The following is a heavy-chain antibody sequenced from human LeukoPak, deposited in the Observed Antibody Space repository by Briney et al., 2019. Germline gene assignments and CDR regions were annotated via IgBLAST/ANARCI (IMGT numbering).Heavy chain of an antibody. CDR2: IRSKTYGGAI. CDR3: ARDQLGGDPDDYYYYYMDV. D-gene: IGHD4-17*01. Sequence: GGSLRLSCTTSGFFFGAYAMSWFRQAPGKGLEWVGFIRSKTYGGAIEYAASVIGRFTISRDDSKGIAYLQMNSLKTEDTAVYYCARDQLGGDPDDYYYYYMDVWGKGTTVTVSS. CDR1: GFFFGAYA. J-gene: IGHJ6*03. V-gene: IGHV3-49*03.